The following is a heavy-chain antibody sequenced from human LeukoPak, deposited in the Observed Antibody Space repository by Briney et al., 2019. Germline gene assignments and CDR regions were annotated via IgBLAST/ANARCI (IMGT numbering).Heavy chain of an antibody. CDR2: ISGRGSST. CDR3: AKDPRVGDGPGTYYPLYYFDY. CDR1: GFTFSSYA. V-gene: IGHV3-23*01. J-gene: IGHJ4*02. D-gene: IGHD3-10*01. Sequence: GGSLRLSCAASGFTFSSYAMSWARQAPGKGLEWVSGISGRGSSTYYADSVKGRFTISRDNSKNTLYLQVNSLRAEDTAVYYCAKDPRVGDGPGTYYPLYYFDYWGQGTLVTVSS.